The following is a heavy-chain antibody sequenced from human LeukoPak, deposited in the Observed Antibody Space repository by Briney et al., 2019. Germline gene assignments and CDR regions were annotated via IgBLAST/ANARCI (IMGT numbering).Heavy chain of an antibody. V-gene: IGHV3-48*04. J-gene: IGHJ4*02. Sequence: GGSLRLSCEFSGIIFSTYAMNWVRQAPGKGLEWISYISGSSSGSTSITQYADSVKGRFTISRDNAKNSLHLQMDSLRAEDTAVNYCVKGSYYESSGHYYFDYWGQGTLVTVSS. CDR3: VKGSYYESSGHYYFDY. D-gene: IGHD3-22*01. CDR1: GIIFSTYA. CDR2: ISGSSSGSTSIT.